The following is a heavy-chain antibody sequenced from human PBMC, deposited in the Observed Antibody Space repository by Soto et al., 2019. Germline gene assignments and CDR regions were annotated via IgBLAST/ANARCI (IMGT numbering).Heavy chain of an antibody. J-gene: IGHJ4*02. Sequence: EVQLLESGGDLVQPGGSLRLSCAASGFTFSTYAMGWVRQAPGKGLEWVSSISGSGDTTYYADSVKGRFTISRDNSKNALFLEVNNLRAEDTALYYCARGYYYDTSGYYPHWGQGTLVTVSS. CDR2: ISGSGDTT. CDR1: GFTFSTYA. V-gene: IGHV3-23*01. CDR3: ARGYYYDTSGYYPH. D-gene: IGHD3-22*01.